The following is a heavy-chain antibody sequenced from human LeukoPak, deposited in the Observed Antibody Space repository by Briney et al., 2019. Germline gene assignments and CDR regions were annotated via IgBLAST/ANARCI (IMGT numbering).Heavy chain of an antibody. J-gene: IGHJ4*02. CDR1: GFTFSGSA. D-gene: IGHD4-17*01. CDR2: IRSKANSYAT. V-gene: IGHV3-73*01. Sequence: GGPLRLSCAASGFTFSGSAMHWVRQASGKGLEWVGRIRSKANSYATAYAASVKGRFTISRDDSKNTAYLQMNSLKTEDTAVYYCTRRGVTTGDYWGQGTLVTVSS. CDR3: TRRGVTTGDY.